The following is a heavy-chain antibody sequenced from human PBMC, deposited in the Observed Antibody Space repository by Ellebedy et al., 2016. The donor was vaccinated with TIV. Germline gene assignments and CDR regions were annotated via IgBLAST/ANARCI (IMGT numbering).Heavy chain of an antibody. J-gene: IGHJ4*02. Sequence: SETLSLXCAVYGGSFSGYDWSWNRQPPGKGLEWIGEINHSGSTNYNPSLESRVTMSLDTSNNHFSLKVSSVTAADTAVYFCARDRGYGSGSYYFDYWGQGTLVTVSS. V-gene: IGHV4-34*01. CDR1: GGSFSGYD. D-gene: IGHD3-10*01. CDR3: ARDRGYGSGSYYFDY. CDR2: INHSGST.